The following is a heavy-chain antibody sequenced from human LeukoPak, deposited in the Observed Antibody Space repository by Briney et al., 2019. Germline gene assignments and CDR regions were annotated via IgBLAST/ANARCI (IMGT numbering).Heavy chain of an antibody. CDR3: ARAGGNSGYELGAFDI. Sequence: ASVKVSCKASGCTFTGYYMHWVRQAPGQGLEWMGWINPNSGGTNYAQKFQGRVTMTRDTSISTAYMELSRLRSDDTAVYYCARAGGNSGYELGAFDIWGQGTMVTVSS. J-gene: IGHJ3*02. D-gene: IGHD5-12*01. CDR2: INPNSGGT. V-gene: IGHV1-2*02. CDR1: GCTFTGYY.